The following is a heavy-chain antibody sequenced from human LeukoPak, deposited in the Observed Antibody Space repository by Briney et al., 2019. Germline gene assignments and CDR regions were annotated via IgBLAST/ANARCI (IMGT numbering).Heavy chain of an antibody. Sequence: GGSLRLSCAVSGLTFRSYEMNWVRQAPGKGLEWVSYISGSGTTKYYADSVKARFTISRDNGKNSLYLQMNSPRAEDTAVYYCARGGASMSFDYWGQGTLVTVSS. D-gene: IGHD3-16*01. J-gene: IGHJ4*02. CDR1: GLTFRSYE. CDR3: ARGGASMSFDY. CDR2: ISGSGTTK. V-gene: IGHV3-48*03.